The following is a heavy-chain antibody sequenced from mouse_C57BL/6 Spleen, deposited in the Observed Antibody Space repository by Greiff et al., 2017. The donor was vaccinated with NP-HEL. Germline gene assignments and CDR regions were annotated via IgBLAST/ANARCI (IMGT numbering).Heavy chain of an antibody. CDR1: GYTFTSYW. V-gene: IGHV1-50*01. CDR3: AGGFAY. CDR2: IDPSDSYT. Sequence: QVQLQQPGAELVKPGASVKLSCKASGYTFTSYWMQWVKQRPGQGLEWIGEIDPSDSYTNYNQKFKGKATLTVDTSSSTAYMQLSGLTSEDSAVYYCAGGFAYWGQGTLVTVSA. J-gene: IGHJ3*01.